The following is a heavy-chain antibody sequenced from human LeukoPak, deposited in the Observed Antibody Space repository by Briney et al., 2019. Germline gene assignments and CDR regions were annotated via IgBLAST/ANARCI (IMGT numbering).Heavy chain of an antibody. J-gene: IGHJ4*02. D-gene: IGHD3-3*01. CDR2: IKQDGSEK. V-gene: IGHV3-7*01. Sequence: GGSLRLSCAASGFTFSSYWMSWVRQAPGKGLEWVANIKQDGSEKYYVDSAKGRFTISRDNAKNSLYLQMNSLRAEDTAVYYCARDFAHSDFWSGKYYFDYWGQGTLVTVSS. CDR1: GFTFSSYW. CDR3: ARDFAHSDFWSGKYYFDY.